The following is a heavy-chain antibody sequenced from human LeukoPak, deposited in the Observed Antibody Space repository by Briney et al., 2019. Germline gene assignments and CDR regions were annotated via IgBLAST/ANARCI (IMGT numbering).Heavy chain of an antibody. CDR2: IYSSGST. V-gene: IGHV4-59*01. CDR3: ARGRSGVIVDY. CDR1: GGSITSYY. J-gene: IGHJ4*02. D-gene: IGHD3-16*02. Sequence: PSETLSLTCTVSGGSITSYYWGWLRQPPGKGLEWIGCIYSSGSTYYSPSLNTRVIISLDTSKNQFSLRLSSVTAADTAVYYCARGRSGVIVDYWGQGTLVTVSS.